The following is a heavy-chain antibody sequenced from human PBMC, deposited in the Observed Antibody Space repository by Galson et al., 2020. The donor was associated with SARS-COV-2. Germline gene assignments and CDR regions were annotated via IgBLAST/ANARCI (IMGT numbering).Heavy chain of an antibody. D-gene: IGHD5-12*01. V-gene: IGHV3-30-3*01. CDR2: ISYDGSNK. Sequence: GGSLRLSCAASGFTFSSYAMHWVRQAPGKGLEWVAVISYDGSNKYYADSVKGRFTISRDNSKNTLYLQMNSLRAEDTAVYYCARTDGYKSYLDYWGQGTLVTVSS. CDR1: GFTFSSYA. J-gene: IGHJ4*02. CDR3: ARTDGYKSYLDY.